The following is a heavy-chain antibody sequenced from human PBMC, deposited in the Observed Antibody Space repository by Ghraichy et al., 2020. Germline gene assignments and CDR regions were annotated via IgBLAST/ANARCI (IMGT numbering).Heavy chain of an antibody. CDR1: GFTFRSYD. J-gene: IGHJ5*02. CDR2: ISGSSITT. V-gene: IGHV3-23*01. D-gene: IGHD1-26*01. Sequence: GGSLRLSCVGSGFTFRSYDMGWVRQAPGKGLEWVSAISGSSITTYYADSVKGRFTISRDNYKNTLSLQINSLRDDDTAVFYCGRLSQSHSGRFYKGGWFDTWGQGTLVTVSS. CDR3: GRLSQSHSGRFYKGGWFDT.